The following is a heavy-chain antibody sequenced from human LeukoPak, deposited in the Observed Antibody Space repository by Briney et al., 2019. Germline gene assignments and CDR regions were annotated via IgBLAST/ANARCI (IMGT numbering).Heavy chain of an antibody. CDR3: ASGGRWLQFAYLIDY. D-gene: IGHD5-24*01. CDR2: IYYSGST. Sequence: NPSETLSLTCTVSGGSISSYYWSWIRQPPGKGLEWIGYIYYSGSTNYNPSLKSRVTISVDTSKNQFSLKLSSVTAADTAVYYCASGGRWLQFAYLIDYWGQGTLVTVSS. J-gene: IGHJ4*02. CDR1: GGSISSYY. V-gene: IGHV4-59*01.